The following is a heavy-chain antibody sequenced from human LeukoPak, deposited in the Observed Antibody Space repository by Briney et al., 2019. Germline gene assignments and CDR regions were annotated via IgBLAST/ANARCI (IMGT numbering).Heavy chain of an antibody. CDR2: IYYGGST. V-gene: IGHV4-59*08. CDR3: ARHLSRRGAFDI. J-gene: IGHJ3*02. CDR1: GGSISSYY. Sequence: SETLSLTCTVSGGSISSYYWSWIRQPPGKGLEWIGYIYYGGSTNYNPSLKSRVTISVDTSKNQFSLKLSSVTAADTAVYYCARHLSRRGAFDIWGQGTMVTVSS. D-gene: IGHD2-2*01.